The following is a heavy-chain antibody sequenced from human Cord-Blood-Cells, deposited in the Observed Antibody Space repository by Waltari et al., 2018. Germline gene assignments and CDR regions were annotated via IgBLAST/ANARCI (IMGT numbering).Heavy chain of an antibody. V-gene: IGHV1-8*01. J-gene: IGHJ1*01. CDR3: AIGSYLASLAEYFQH. CDR2: MNPNSGNT. Sequence: QVQLVQSGAEVKKPGASVTVSCKASGYTFTSYDITWVRQATGQGLEWMGWMNPNSGNTGYAQKFQGRVTMTRNTSISTAYMELSSLRSEDTVVYYCAIGSYLASLAEYFQHWGQGTLVTVSS. D-gene: IGHD1-26*01. CDR1: GYTFTSYD.